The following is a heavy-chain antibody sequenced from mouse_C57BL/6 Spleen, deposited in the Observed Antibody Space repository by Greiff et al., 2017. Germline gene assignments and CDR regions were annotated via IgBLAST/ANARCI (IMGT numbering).Heavy chain of an antibody. Sequence: QVQLQQSGAELVRPGTSVKVSCKASGYAFTNYLLEWVKQRPGQGLEWIGVINPGSGGTNYNEKFKGKATLTADKSSSTAYMQLSSLTSDASAVYFCARNYGYYFDYWGKGTTLTVSS. CDR2: INPGSGGT. J-gene: IGHJ2*01. CDR1: GYAFTNYL. D-gene: IGHD1-1*01. CDR3: ARNYGYYFDY. V-gene: IGHV1-54*01.